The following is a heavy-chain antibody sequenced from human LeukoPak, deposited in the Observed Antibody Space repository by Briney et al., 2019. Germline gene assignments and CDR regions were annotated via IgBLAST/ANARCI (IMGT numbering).Heavy chain of an antibody. CDR2: IIPILGIA. CDR1: GGTFSSYA. D-gene: IGHD4-23*01. V-gene: IGHV1-69*04. J-gene: IGHJ4*02. CDR3: AREHPIDYGGNYLFDY. Sequence: GASVKVSCKASGGTFSSYAISWVRQAPGQGLEWMGRIIPILGIANYAQKFQGRVTITADKSTSTAYMELSSLRSEDTAVYYCAREHPIDYGGNYLFDYWGQGTLVIVSS.